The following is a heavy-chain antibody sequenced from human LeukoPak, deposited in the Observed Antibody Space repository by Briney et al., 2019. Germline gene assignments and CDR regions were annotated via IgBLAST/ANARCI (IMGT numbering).Heavy chain of an antibody. CDR3: ARGWVPAAMRTGRTKSSFDY. V-gene: IGHV1-8*01. Sequence: ASVKVSCKASGYTFTSYDINWVRQATGQGLEWRGWMNPNSGNTGYAQKIQGRVTMTRNTSISTAYMELSSLRSEDTAVYYCARGWVPAAMRTGRTKSSFDYWGQGPLVTVSS. J-gene: IGHJ4*02. D-gene: IGHD2-2*01. CDR1: GYTFTSYD. CDR2: MNPNSGNT.